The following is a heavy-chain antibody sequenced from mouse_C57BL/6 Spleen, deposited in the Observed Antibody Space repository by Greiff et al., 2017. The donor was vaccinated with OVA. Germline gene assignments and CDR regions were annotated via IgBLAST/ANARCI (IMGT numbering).Heavy chain of an antibody. D-gene: IGHD1-1*01. CDR1: GFTFSSYA. CDR3: TRDISNYFDY. V-gene: IGHV5-9-1*02. J-gene: IGHJ2*01. Sequence: EVKVEESGEGLVKPGGSLKLSCAASGFTFSSYAMSWVRQTPEKRLEWVAYISSGGDYIYYADTVKGRFTISRDNARNTLYLQMSSLKSEDTAMYYCTRDISNYFDYWGQGTTLTVSS. CDR2: ISSGGDYI.